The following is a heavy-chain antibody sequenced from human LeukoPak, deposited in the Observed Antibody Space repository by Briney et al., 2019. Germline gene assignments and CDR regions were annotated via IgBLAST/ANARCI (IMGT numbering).Heavy chain of an antibody. J-gene: IGHJ4*02. Sequence: SETLSLTCTVSGGSISGSSYYWGWIRQPPGKGLEWIGSIYYSGSTYYNPSLKSRVTISVDTSKNQFSLKLSSVTAADTAVYYCARAGITIFGVAYGGVDYWGQGTLVTVSS. CDR1: GGSISGSSYY. CDR3: ARAGITIFGVAYGGVDY. CDR2: IYYSGST. V-gene: IGHV4-39*01. D-gene: IGHD3-3*01.